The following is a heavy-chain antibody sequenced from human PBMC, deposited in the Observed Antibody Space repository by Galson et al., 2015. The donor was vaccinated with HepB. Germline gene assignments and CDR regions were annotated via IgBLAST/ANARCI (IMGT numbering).Heavy chain of an antibody. CDR1: GYSFTSYW. D-gene: IGHD2-2*02. Sequence: QSGAEVKKPGESLRISCKGSGYSFTSYWISWVRQMPGKGLEWMGRIDPSDSYTNYSPSFQGHVTISADKSISTAYLQWSSLKASDTAMYYCARHLVVPAAIRTIDYWGQGTLVTVSS. J-gene: IGHJ4*02. V-gene: IGHV5-10-1*01. CDR3: ARHLVVPAAIRTIDY. CDR2: IDPSDSYT.